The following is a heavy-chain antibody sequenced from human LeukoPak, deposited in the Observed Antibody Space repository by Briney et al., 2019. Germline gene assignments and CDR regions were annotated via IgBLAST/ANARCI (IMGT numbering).Heavy chain of an antibody. CDR2: IYTSGST. Sequence: SETLSLTCTVSDDSIISYYWSWIRQPAGKGLEWIGRIYTSGSTNYNPSLKSRVTMSLDMSKNQFSLKLTSVTAADTAVYYCARREVRGSYYTFNYWGQGTLVTVSS. CDR1: DDSIISYY. J-gene: IGHJ4*02. V-gene: IGHV4-4*07. CDR3: ARREVRGSYYTFNY. D-gene: IGHD1-26*01.